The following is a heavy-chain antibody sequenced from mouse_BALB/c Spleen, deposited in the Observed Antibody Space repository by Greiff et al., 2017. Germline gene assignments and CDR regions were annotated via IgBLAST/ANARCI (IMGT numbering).Heavy chain of an antibody. CDR3: GRSGTMITYYAMDY. CDR1: GYSFTGYF. D-gene: IGHD2-4*01. CDR2: INPYNGDT. V-gene: IGHV1-37*01. J-gene: IGHJ4*01. Sequence: VQLQQSGPELVKPGASVKISCKASGYSFTGYFMNWVQQSHGKSLEWIGRINPYNGDTFYNQKFKGKATLTVDKSSSTAHMELLSLTSEDSAVYYCGRSGTMITYYAMDYWGQGTSVTVSS.